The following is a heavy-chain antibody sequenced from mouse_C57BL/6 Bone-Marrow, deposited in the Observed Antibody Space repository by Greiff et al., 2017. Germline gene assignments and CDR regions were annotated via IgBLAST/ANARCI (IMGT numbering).Heavy chain of an antibody. D-gene: IGHD3-2*02. Sequence: QVQLQQSGPELVRPGASVKISCKAPGYTFTSNWMQWVRQRPGQGLEWIGEIFPGSGSTYYNEKFKGKATLTVDTSSSTAYMQLSSLTSEDSAVYFCADSSGYRFAYWGQGTLVTVSA. V-gene: IGHV1-56*01. CDR1: GYTFTSNW. J-gene: IGHJ3*01. CDR2: IFPGSGST. CDR3: ADSSGYRFAY.